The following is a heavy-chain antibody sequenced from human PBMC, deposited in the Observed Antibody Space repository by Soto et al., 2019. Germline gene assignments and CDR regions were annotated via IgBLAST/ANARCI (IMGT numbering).Heavy chain of an antibody. V-gene: IGHV3-21*06. J-gene: IGHJ4*02. CDR1: GFTLTRYS. Sequence: GGSLRLSCAASGFTLTRYSMNWVRQAPGKGLEWVSSISSTTNYIYYGDSMKGRFTISRDNAKNSLYLEMNSLSAEDTAVYYCARESEDLTSNFDYWGQGTLVTVSS. CDR2: ISSTTNYI. CDR3: ARESEDLTSNFDY.